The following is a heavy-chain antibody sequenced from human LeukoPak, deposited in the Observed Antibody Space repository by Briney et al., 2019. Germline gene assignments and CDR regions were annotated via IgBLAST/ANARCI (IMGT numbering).Heavy chain of an antibody. CDR1: GFTFSSYA. CDR3: AKAVGRWQTINWFDP. CDR2: ISGSGGST. D-gene: IGHD4-23*01. Sequence: GGSLRLSCAASGFTFSSYAMSWVRQAPGKGLEWVSAISGSGGSTYYADSVKGRFTISRDNSKNTLYLQMNSLRAEDTAVYYCAKAVGRWQTINWFDPWGQGTLVTVSS. V-gene: IGHV3-23*01. J-gene: IGHJ5*02.